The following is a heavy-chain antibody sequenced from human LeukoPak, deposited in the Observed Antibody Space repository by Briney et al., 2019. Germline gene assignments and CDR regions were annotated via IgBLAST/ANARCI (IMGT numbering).Heavy chain of an antibody. J-gene: IGHJ4*02. V-gene: IGHV3-30*19. CDR1: GFIFSCCG. CDR2: IWADGSNK. Sequence: GGSLRLSCAASGFIFSCCGLHWVRQAPGKGLEWVAVIWADGSNKYYADSVKGRFTISRDNSKNTLYLQMNSLRAEDTAVYYCARVFDSSSWAIDYWGQGTLVTVSS. D-gene: IGHD6-13*01. CDR3: ARVFDSSSWAIDY.